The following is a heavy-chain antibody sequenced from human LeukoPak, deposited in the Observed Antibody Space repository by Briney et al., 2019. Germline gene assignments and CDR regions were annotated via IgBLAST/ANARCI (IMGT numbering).Heavy chain of an antibody. CDR2: MYYIGNT. V-gene: IGHV4-59*11. CDR3: ARVRDSGTYIDC. D-gene: IGHD1-26*01. CDR1: DASISSHY. J-gene: IGHJ4*02. Sequence: SETLSLTCTVSDASISSHYWSWVRRPPGKGLEWIGFMYYIGNTNYNPSLKSRVTISVDRSKNQVSLKLSSVTAADTAVYYCARVRDSGTYIDCWGQGTLVTVSS.